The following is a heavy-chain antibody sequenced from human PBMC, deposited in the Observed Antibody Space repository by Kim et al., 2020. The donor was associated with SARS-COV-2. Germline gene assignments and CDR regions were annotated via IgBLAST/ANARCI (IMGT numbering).Heavy chain of an antibody. D-gene: IGHD3-10*01. Sequence: ASVKVSCKASGYTFTSYAMHWVRQAPGQRLEWMGWINAGNGNTKYSQKFQGRVTITRDTSASTAYMELSSLRSEDTAVYYCARMGVYGSGSYYDAFDIWGQGTMVTVSS. CDR3: ARMGVYGSGSYYDAFDI. V-gene: IGHV1-3*01. CDR1: GYTFTSYA. CDR2: INAGNGNT. J-gene: IGHJ3*02.